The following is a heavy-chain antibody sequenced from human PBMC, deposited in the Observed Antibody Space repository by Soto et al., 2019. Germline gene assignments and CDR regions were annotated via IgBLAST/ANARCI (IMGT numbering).Heavy chain of an antibody. CDR3: ARANIGPTVATLFSRYYYYKMDV. V-gene: IGHV1-69*01. Sequence: QVQLVQSGAEVKKPGSSVKVSCKASGGTFSSYAISWVRQAPGQGLEWMGGIIPIIGSPNYAQKFQGRVTITADESTSTAYMELSSLRSEDTALYYCARANIGPTVATLFSRYYYYKMDVWGQGTTVTVSS. CDR2: IIPIIGSP. D-gene: IGHD4-17*01. CDR1: GGTFSSYA. J-gene: IGHJ6*02.